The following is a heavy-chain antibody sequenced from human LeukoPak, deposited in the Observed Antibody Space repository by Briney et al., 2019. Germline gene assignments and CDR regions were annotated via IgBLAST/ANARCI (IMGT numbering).Heavy chain of an antibody. J-gene: IGHJ5*02. V-gene: IGHV4-39*07. CDR1: GGPISSSSYY. CDR3: ARGLRYFDWSPQGWFDP. CDR2: IYYSGST. Sequence: SETLSLTCTVSGGPISSSSYYWGWIRQPPGKGLEWIGSIYYSGSTYYNPSLKSRVTISVDTSKNQFSLKLSSVTAADTAVYYCARGLRYFDWSPQGWFDPWGQGTLVTVSS. D-gene: IGHD3-9*01.